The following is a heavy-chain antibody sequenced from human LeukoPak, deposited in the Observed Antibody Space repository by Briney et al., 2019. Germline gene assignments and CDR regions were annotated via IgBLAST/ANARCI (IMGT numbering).Heavy chain of an antibody. CDR2: ISGSGGST. Sequence: GGSLRLSCAASGFTFSSYAMSWVRQAPGKGLEWVSAISGSGGSTYYADSVKGRFTISRDNSKNTLYLQMNSLRAEDTAVYYCAKGAPLKTYYYDSSGYSDAFDIWGQGTMVTVSS. D-gene: IGHD3-22*01. J-gene: IGHJ3*02. CDR1: GFTFSSYA. V-gene: IGHV3-23*01. CDR3: AKGAPLKTYYYDSSGYSDAFDI.